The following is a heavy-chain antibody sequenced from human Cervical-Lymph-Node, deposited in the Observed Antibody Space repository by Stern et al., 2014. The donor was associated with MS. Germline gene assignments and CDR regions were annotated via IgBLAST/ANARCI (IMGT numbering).Heavy chain of an antibody. CDR3: ARVAGSLELFDY. CDR2: IYHSGNT. J-gene: IGHJ4*02. Sequence: QVQLQESGPGLVKPSGTLSLPCDVSGDSITSENWWSWVRQSPDKGLEWIGGIYHSGNTFYTPSLMSRVTISADKSRNQCSLRIGSVTAADTAVYYCARVAGSLELFDYWGQGTLVNVSS. V-gene: IGHV4-4*02. D-gene: IGHD1-7*01. CDR1: GDSITSENW.